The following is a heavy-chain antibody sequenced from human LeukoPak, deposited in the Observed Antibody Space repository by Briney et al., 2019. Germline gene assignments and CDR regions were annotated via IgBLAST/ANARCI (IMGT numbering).Heavy chain of an antibody. CDR1: GYTLTDYY. CDR3: ARGGGRAIVVVVAGFDY. Sequence: ASVNVSFKASGYTLTDYYVHWVRQAPGQGLEWMGWISPKSGGTNHAQKFQGRVTMTRDTSVNTAYMELSRLRSDDTAVYYCARGGGRAIVVVVAGFDYWGQGTLVTVSS. V-gene: IGHV1-2*02. D-gene: IGHD2-15*01. CDR2: ISPKSGGT. J-gene: IGHJ4*02.